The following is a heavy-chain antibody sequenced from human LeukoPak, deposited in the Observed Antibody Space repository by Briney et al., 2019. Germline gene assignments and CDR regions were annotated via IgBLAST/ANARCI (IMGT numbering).Heavy chain of an antibody. Sequence: ASVKVSCKASGYTFTSYDINWVRQAPGQGLELVGGMNLNRGDTEFAQKFQGRVTMTRNTSISTAYMELKRLRSDDEAVYYCARVGSGTWPGYYYYYMDVWGKGNTVTISS. D-gene: IGHD3-10*01. J-gene: IGHJ6*03. CDR3: ARVGSGTWPGYYYYYMDV. CDR2: MNLNRGDT. CDR1: GYTFTSYD. V-gene: IGHV1-8*01.